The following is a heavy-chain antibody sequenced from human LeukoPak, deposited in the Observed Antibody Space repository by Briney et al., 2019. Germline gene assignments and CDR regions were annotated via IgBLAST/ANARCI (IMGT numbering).Heavy chain of an antibody. D-gene: IGHD3-10*01. CDR2: INPNSGGT. V-gene: IGHV1-2*06. Sequence: GSVQVSCKASGYTFTGYYMHWVRQAPGQGLEWMGRINPNSGGTNYAQKFQGRVTMTRDTSISTALMELSRLRSDGTAVYYCARGAYGSGSYYSNWFDPWGQGTLVTVSS. CDR1: GYTFTGYY. CDR3: ARGAYGSGSYYSNWFDP. J-gene: IGHJ5*02.